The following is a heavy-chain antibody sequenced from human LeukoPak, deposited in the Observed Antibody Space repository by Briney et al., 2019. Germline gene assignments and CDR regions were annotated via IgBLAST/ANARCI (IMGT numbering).Heavy chain of an antibody. CDR3: ARAPRVWYYYMDV. D-gene: IGHD6-13*01. Sequence: ASVKVSCKASGYTFTGYYMHWVRQGPGQGLEWMGWINPNSGGTNYAQKFQGRVTTTRDTSTSTAYMELSRLRSDDTAVYYCARAPRVWYYYMDVWGKGTTVTVSS. J-gene: IGHJ6*03. CDR1: GYTFTGYY. CDR2: INPNSGGT. V-gene: IGHV1-2*02.